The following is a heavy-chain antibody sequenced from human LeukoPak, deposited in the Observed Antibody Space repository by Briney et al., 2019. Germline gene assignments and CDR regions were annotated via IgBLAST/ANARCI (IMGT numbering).Heavy chain of an antibody. CDR1: GFTFSSYG. J-gene: IGHJ3*01. V-gene: IGHV3-23*01. Sequence: GGSLRLSCAASGFTFSSYGMHWVRQAPGKGLEWVSSLSGSAGGTYYADSVKGRFTISRDNSKNSLYLLMSSLRAEDTALYYCAKTLRGYHPLDALDVWGQGTMVTVSS. CDR2: LSGSAGGT. CDR3: AKTLRGYHPLDALDV. D-gene: IGHD5-18*01.